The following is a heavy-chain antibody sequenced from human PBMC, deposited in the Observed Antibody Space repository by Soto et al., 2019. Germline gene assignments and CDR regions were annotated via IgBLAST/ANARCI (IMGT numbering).Heavy chain of an antibody. J-gene: IGHJ4*02. CDR2: INPSGGST. CDR3: ADIYCSSTSCYPV. CDR1: GXTFTSYY. Sequence: GASVKVSCKASGXTFTSYYMHWVRQAPGQGLEWMGIINPSGGSTSYAQKFQGRVTMTRDTSTSTVYMELSSLRSEDTAVYYCADIYCSSTSCYPVWGQGTLVTVSS. D-gene: IGHD2-2*01. V-gene: IGHV1-46*01.